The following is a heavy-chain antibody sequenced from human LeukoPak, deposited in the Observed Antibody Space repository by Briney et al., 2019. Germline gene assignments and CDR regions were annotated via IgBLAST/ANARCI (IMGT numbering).Heavy chain of an antibody. J-gene: IGHJ5*02. V-gene: IGHV3-23*01. Sequence: GGSLRLSCAASGFTFSSYAMSWVRQAPGKGLEWVSAISGSGGSTYYADSVKGRFTISRDNSKNTLYLQMNSLRAEDTAVYYCAKDRFVGYSNYYRWFDHWGQGTLVTVSS. CDR3: AKDRFVGYSNYYRWFDH. CDR2: ISGSGGST. CDR1: GFTFSSYA. D-gene: IGHD4-11*01.